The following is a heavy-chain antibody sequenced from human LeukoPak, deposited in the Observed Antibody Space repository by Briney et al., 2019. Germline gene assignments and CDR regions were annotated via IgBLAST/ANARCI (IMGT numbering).Heavy chain of an antibody. Sequence: PGGSLRLSCVASGFSISSYALAWVRQTPGKGLEWVSAVTGGGDGTHYIDSVKGRFTISGDNSKNTIYLQMNSLRAEDTAIYFCGSDPNGDYVGALGYWGRGTLVTVSS. CDR1: GFSISSYA. CDR2: VTGGGDGT. D-gene: IGHD2-8*01. J-gene: IGHJ4*01. CDR3: GSDPNGDYVGALGY. V-gene: IGHV3-23*01.